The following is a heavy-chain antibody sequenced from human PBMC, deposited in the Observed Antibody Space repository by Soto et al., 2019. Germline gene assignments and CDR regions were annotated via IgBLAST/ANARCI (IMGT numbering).Heavy chain of an antibody. CDR2: IYYSGST. Sequence: SETLSLTCTVSGGSISSISYYWGWIRQPPGKGLEWIGSIYYSGSTYYNPSLKSRVTISVDTSKNQFSLKLSSVTAADTAVYYCARSNLRYDFWSGYGGGAFDIWGQGTMVTVSS. V-gene: IGHV4-39*01. J-gene: IGHJ3*02. CDR3: ARSNLRYDFWSGYGGGAFDI. D-gene: IGHD3-3*01. CDR1: GGSISSISYY.